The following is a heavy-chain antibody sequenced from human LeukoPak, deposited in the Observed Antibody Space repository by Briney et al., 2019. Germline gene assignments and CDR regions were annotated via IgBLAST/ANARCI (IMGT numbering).Heavy chain of an antibody. J-gene: IGHJ4*02. CDR3: ARTTTHSYYFDY. CDR2: TYYRSKWYN. CDR1: GDSVSGNSGT. Sequence: SQTLSLTCAISGDSVSGNSGTWNWIRQSPSRGLEWLGRTYYRSKWYNEYAVSVKSRMTINPDTSKNQFSLQLNSVTPEDTAVYYCARTTTHSYYFDYWGQGTLVTVSS. D-gene: IGHD1-1*01. V-gene: IGHV6-1*01.